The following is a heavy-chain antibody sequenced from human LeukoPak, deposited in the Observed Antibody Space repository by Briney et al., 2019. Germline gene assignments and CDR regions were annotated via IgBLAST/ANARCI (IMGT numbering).Heavy chain of an antibody. Sequence: GGSLRLSCAASGFTFCSYGMHWVRQAPGKGLEWVAFIRYDGSNKYYADSVKGRFTISRDNSKNTLYLQMNSLRAEDTAVYYCAKAVNYYYYYYMDVWGKGTTVTISS. J-gene: IGHJ6*03. V-gene: IGHV3-30*02. CDR1: GFTFCSYG. CDR3: AKAVNYYYYYYMDV. CDR2: IRYDGSNK.